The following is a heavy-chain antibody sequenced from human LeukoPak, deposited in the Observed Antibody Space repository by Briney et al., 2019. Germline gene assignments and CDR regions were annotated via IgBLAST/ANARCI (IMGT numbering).Heavy chain of an antibody. V-gene: IGHV4-59*08. CDR3: ARASITIFGVVIRRDAFDI. CDR1: GGSISSYY. Sequence: SETLSLTCTVSGGSISSYYWSWIRQPPGKGLEWIGYIYYSGSTNYNPSLKSRVTISVDTSKNQFSLKLSSVTAADTAVYYCARASITIFGVVIRRDAFDIWGQGTMVTASS. J-gene: IGHJ3*02. CDR2: IYYSGST. D-gene: IGHD3-3*01.